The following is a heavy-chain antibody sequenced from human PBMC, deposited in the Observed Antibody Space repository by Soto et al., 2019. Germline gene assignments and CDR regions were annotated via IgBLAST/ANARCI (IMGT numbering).Heavy chain of an antibody. CDR1: GFTFSSYA. D-gene: IGHD3-3*01. CDR3: AREEPSNYDFLSGYYKYYYYGMDV. Sequence: GGSLRLSCAASGFTFSSYAMHRVLQAPGKGLEWVAVISYDGSNKYYADSVKGRFTIPRDNSKNTLYLQMNSLRAEDTAVYYCAREEPSNYDFLSGYYKYYYYGMDVWGQGTTVTVSS. J-gene: IGHJ6*02. V-gene: IGHV3-30-3*01. CDR2: ISYDGSNK.